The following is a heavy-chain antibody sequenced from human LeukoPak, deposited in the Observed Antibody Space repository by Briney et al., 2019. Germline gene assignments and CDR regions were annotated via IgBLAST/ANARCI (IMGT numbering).Heavy chain of an antibody. CDR1: GFIFSSYS. V-gene: IGHV3-48*04. CDR3: ARVVRQQPYYYYYMDV. D-gene: IGHD6-13*01. J-gene: IGHJ6*03. Sequence: PGGSLRLSCAASGFIFSSYSMNWVRQAPGKGLEWVSYISSSSTIYYADSVKGRFTISRDNAKNPLYLQMNSLRAEDTAVYYCARVVRQQPYYYYYMDVWGKGTTVTVSS. CDR2: ISSSSTI.